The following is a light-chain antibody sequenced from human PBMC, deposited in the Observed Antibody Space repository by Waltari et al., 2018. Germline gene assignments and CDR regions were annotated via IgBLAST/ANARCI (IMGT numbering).Light chain of an antibody. Sequence: QSVLTQAPSASETPGQRITISCSGSSSNIGSNYVSWYQHLPGAAPKLLIGRDDHRPSGFPDRFSGSKSGTSASLAISGLRSEDEADYYCASWDDSLSALVFGGGTKLTVL. V-gene: IGLV1-47*01. CDR3: ASWDDSLSALV. CDR1: SSNIGSNY. CDR2: RDD. J-gene: IGLJ3*02.